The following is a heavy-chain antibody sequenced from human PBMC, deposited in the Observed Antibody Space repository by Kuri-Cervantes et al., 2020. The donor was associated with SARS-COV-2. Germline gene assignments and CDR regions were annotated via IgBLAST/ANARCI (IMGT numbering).Heavy chain of an antibody. D-gene: IGHD2-2*01. Sequence: LSLTCAASGFTFSSYATHWVRQAPGKGLEWVAVISYDGSNKYYADSVKGRFTISRDNSKNTLYLQMNSLRAEDTAVYYCARDLGVVVPAIDYGMDVWGQGTTVTVSS. CDR2: ISYDGSNK. CDR3: ARDLGVVVPAIDYGMDV. CDR1: GFTFSSYA. V-gene: IGHV3-30-3*01. J-gene: IGHJ6*02.